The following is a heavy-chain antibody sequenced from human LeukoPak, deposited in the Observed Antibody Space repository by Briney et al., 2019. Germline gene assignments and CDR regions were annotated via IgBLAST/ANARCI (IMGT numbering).Heavy chain of an antibody. V-gene: IGHV1-69*13. CDR2: VIPIFGTA. J-gene: IGHJ4*02. CDR1: GYTFTSYA. CDR3: ARGLMVRPQDLDY. D-gene: IGHD3-10*01. Sequence: SVKVSCKASGYTFTSYAMNWVRQAPGQGLEWTGGVIPIFGTANYAQKFQGRVTITADESTSTAYMELSSLRSEDTAVYYCARGLMVRPQDLDYWGQGTLVTVSS.